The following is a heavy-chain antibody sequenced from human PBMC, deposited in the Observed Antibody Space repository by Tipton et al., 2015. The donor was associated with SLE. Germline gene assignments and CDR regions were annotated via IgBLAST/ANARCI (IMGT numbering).Heavy chain of an antibody. J-gene: IGHJ2*01. CDR3: ARSSGHSFDL. CDR2: IYYSGST. D-gene: IGHD3-22*01. CDR1: GGSISSSYYY. Sequence: TLSLTCTVSGGSISSSYYYWGWIRQPPGKGLEWIGSIYYSGSTYYNSSLKSRVTISVDTSKNQFSLKLSSVTAADTAVYYCARSSGHSFDLWGRGTLVTVSS. V-gene: IGHV4-39*07.